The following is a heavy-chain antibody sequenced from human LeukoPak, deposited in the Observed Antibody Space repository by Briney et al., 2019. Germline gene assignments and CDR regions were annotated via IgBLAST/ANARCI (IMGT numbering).Heavy chain of an antibody. V-gene: IGHV3-30*03. CDR3: ARVCCYSQYASSGYYADS. D-gene: IGHD3-22*01. J-gene: IGHJ5*01. CDR2: ITYDGSTT. Sequence: GGSLRLSCAASGFTFSSYGMCRVRPAPGKGLQCVAAITYDGSTTYHAHSVKGRFTISTDNSKDTLYLQINSLKIEDTPTYYCARVCCYSQYASSGYYADSWGQGTLVTVSS. CDR1: GFTFSSYG.